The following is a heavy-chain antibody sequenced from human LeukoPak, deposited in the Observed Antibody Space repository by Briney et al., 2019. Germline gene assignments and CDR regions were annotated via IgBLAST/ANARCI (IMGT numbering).Heavy chain of an antibody. CDR2: ISGSGGST. J-gene: IGHJ4*02. Sequence: GGSLRLSCAASGFTFSSYAMSWVRQAPGKGLEWVSAISGSGGSTYYADSVKGRFTISRDNSKNTLYLQMNSLRTEDTAVYYCAKDLSQGSSSRGYWGQGTLVTVSS. D-gene: IGHD6-6*01. CDR3: AKDLSQGSSSRGY. CDR1: GFTFSSYA. V-gene: IGHV3-23*01.